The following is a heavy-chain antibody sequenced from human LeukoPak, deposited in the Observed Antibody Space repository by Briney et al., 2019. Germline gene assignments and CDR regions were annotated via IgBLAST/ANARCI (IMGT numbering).Heavy chain of an antibody. D-gene: IGHD6-13*01. CDR3: AKDQSPYSMSWAADY. J-gene: IGHJ4*02. CDR2: LYMNENT. V-gene: IGHV3-66*03. Sequence: PGGFLRLSCVSSGTIVSTNYMQWVRQAPGKGLECVSLLYMNENTYYADSVKGRFTISRDNSKNTLYLQMNSLRAEDTAVYYCAKDQSPYSMSWAADYWGQGTLVTVSS. CDR1: GTIVSTNY.